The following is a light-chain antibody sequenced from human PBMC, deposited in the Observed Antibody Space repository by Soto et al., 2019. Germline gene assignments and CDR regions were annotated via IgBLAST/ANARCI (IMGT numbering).Light chain of an antibody. CDR2: GNN. CDR3: QSYDSSLGGYWV. CDR1: NSNIGAGYD. J-gene: IGLJ3*02. V-gene: IGLV1-40*01. Sequence: QAVVTQPHSVSGAPGQRVTISCTGSNSNIGAGYDVHWYQQLPGTAPKLLIYGNNNRPSGVPDRFSGSKSVTSASLAITGLQTEDEADYYCQSYDSSLGGYWVFGGGTKLTVL.